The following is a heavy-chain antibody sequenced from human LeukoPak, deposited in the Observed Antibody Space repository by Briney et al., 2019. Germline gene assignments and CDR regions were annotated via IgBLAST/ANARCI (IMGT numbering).Heavy chain of an antibody. Sequence: GGSLRLSCAASGVAFSVYEMSWVRQAPGKGLEWVSYISSSGGTRYYADSVKGRFTISRDNAKNSLYLQMNSLRAEDTAVYYCATLTVASSFDYWGQGTLVTVSS. V-gene: IGHV3-48*03. CDR2: ISSSGGTR. CDR3: ATLTVASSFDY. D-gene: IGHD6-19*01. J-gene: IGHJ4*02. CDR1: GVAFSVYE.